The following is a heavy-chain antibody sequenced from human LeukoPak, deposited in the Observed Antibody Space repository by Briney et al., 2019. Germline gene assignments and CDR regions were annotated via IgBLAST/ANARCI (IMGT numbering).Heavy chain of an antibody. J-gene: IGHJ4*02. CDR2: IYYSGST. CDR1: GGSISSYY. V-gene: IGHV4-59*01. Sequence: SETLSLTCTVSGGSISSYYWSWIRQPPGKGLEWIGYIYYSGSTNYNLSLKSRVTISVDTSKNQFSLKLSSVTAADTAVYYCARVSNYDFWSGTYYFDYWGQGTLVTVSS. D-gene: IGHD3-3*01. CDR3: ARVSNYDFWSGTYYFDY.